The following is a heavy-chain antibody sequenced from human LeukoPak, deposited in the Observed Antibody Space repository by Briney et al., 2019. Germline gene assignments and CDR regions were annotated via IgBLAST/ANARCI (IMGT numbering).Heavy chain of an antibody. Sequence: SETLSLTCTVSGYSISSGYYWGWIRLPPGKGLEWIGSFFHSGNIYYNPSLKSRVTISPDTSKSQFSLELTSVTAADTAVYYCARSVDSSGYYVFDLWGRGTLVTVSS. CDR2: FFHSGNI. CDR3: ARSVDSSGYYVFDL. D-gene: IGHD3-22*01. V-gene: IGHV4-38-2*02. J-gene: IGHJ2*01. CDR1: GYSISSGYY.